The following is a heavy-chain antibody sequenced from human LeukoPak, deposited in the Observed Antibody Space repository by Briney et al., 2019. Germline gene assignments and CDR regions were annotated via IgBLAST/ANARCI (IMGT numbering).Heavy chain of an antibody. V-gene: IGHV3-74*01. CDR1: GLSFSAHK. D-gene: IGHD2-15*01. CDR3: VVGGSPGY. J-gene: IGHJ4*02. Sequence: GGSLRLSCAASGLSFSAHKMHWVRQAPRKGLVWVSRISTDGYTTDYADFVQGRFTASRDNTKNTWSLEMNSLRAEDTAVYYCVVGGSPGYWGQGTLVTVSS. CDR2: ISTDGYTT.